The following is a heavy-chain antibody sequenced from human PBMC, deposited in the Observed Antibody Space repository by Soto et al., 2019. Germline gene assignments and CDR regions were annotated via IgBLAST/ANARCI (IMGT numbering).Heavy chain of an antibody. CDR2: ISYDGSNK. CDR3: APRGFTGQFGD. D-gene: IGHD3-16*01. J-gene: IGHJ4*02. Sequence: QVQLVESGGGVVQPGRSLRLACAASGFTFSSYGMHWVRQAPGKGLEWVAVISYDGSNKYYVDSVLGRFTISRDNCKNSLDLQMNSRIPEDTAVYYCAPRGFTGQFGDWGQGTLVTVSS. CDR1: GFTFSSYG. V-gene: IGHV3-30*03.